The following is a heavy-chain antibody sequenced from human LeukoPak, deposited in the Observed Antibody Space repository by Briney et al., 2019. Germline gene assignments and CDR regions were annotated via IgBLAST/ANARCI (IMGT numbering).Heavy chain of an antibody. Sequence: SETLSLTCTVSGGSISNYYWNWIRQPPGKGLEWIGYIYYTGNTNYNPSLKSRVTISVGTSKNQFSLKLSSVTAADTAVYYCARDRLQLQSWGQGTLVTVSS. CDR1: GGSISNYY. J-gene: IGHJ5*02. CDR2: IYYTGNT. CDR3: ARDRLQLQS. V-gene: IGHV4-59*01. D-gene: IGHD1-1*01.